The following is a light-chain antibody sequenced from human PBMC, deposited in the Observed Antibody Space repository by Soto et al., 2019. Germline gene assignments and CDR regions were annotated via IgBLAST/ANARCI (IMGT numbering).Light chain of an antibody. CDR2: WAS. CDR1: QSVLFSSNNKNY. Sequence: DIVMTQSPDSLAVSLCERATINCKSSQSVLFSSNNKNYLAWYQQKPGQPPKLLIYWASTRESGVPDRFSGSGSGTDFTLTISSLQAEDVAVYYCQQYDSIPRTFGQGTKVEIK. CDR3: QQYDSIPRT. J-gene: IGKJ1*01. V-gene: IGKV4-1*01.